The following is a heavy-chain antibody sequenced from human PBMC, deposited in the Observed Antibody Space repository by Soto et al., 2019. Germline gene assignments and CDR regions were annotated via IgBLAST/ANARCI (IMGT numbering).Heavy chain of an antibody. Sequence: QVQLQQWGAGLLKPSETLSLTCTIYGGSISSYFWSWIRQPPGKGLEWIGYIHYSGTTVYSPSLKSRVTMSIDTSENQFTLNLTSVTAADTAVYYCARDTGSYYLDSWGQGSLVTVSS. CDR1: GGSISSYF. V-gene: IGHV4-59*01. J-gene: IGHJ4*01. D-gene: IGHD1-26*01. CDR3: ARDTGSYYLDS. CDR2: IHYSGTT.